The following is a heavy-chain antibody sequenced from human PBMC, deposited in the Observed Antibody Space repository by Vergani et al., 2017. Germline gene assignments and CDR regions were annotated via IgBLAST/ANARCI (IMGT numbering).Heavy chain of an antibody. J-gene: IGHJ6*03. Sequence: EVQLLESGGGLVQPGGSLRLSCAASGFTFSSYAMSWVRQAPGKGLEWVSAISGSGGSTYYADAVKGRLTFSRDNSKNTLYLQMNSLRAEDTAVYYCAKGRGRDTAWVYYYDYMDVWGKGTTVTVS. CDR1: GFTFSSYA. D-gene: IGHD5-18*01. CDR2: ISGSGGST. CDR3: AKGRGRDTAWVYYYDYMDV. V-gene: IGHV3-23*01.